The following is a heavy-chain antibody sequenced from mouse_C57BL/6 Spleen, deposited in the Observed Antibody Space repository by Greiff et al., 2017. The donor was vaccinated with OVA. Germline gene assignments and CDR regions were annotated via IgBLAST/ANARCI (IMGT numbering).Heavy chain of an antibody. CDR3: ARSGSSGYVIAY. CDR1: GFTFSSYA. Sequence: EVKLVESGGGLVKPGGSLTLSCAASGFTFSSYAMSWVRQTPEKRLEWVATISDGGSYTYYPDNVKGRFTISRDKATTNPYLQTSHLKSEHTAIYSSARSGSSGYVIAYWGQGTLVTVSA. D-gene: IGHD3-2*02. CDR2: ISDGGSYT. V-gene: IGHV5-4*03. J-gene: IGHJ3*01.